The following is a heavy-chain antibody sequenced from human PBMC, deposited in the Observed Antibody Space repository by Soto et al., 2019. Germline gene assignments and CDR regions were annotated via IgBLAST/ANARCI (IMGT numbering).Heavy chain of an antibody. V-gene: IGHV3-23*01. CDR2: ISGIFGST. Sequence: GGSLRLSCAASGFTFSSYAMIWVRQAPGKGLEFVSAISGIFGSTYYADSVKGRFTISRYNSKNSLYLQMNSLRAEYAALYYCAKIITMIVVASDYWGQGTLVTVSS. CDR1: GFTFSSYA. CDR3: AKIITMIVVASDY. D-gene: IGHD3-22*01. J-gene: IGHJ4*02.